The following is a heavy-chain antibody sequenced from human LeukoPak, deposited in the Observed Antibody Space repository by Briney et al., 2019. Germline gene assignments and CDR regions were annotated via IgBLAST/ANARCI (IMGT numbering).Heavy chain of an antibody. V-gene: IGHV4-30-2*03. CDR1: GDNIRDGGYY. J-gene: IGHJ6*03. D-gene: IGHD3-10*02. CDR3: ARQVVYFVSYSYYMDA. CDR2: IYHSGTV. Sequence: PSETLSLTCSVSGDNIRDGGYYWSWIRQSPVKGLEWIGYIYHSGTVSYNPSLKSRVTISVDTSRNQFFLKMSSVTAADTAIYYGARQVVYFVSYSYYMDAWGKGTTVPSP.